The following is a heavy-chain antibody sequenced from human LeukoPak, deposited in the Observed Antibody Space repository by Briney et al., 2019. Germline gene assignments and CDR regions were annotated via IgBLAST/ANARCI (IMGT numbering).Heavy chain of an antibody. V-gene: IGHV1-8*01. CDR1: GYTFTSYD. D-gene: IGHD6-19*01. Sequence: ASVKVSCKASGYTFTSYDINWVRQAPAQGLEWMGWMNPNNGNTDYAQKFQGRVTLTRNTSISTAYMELSSLRSEDTAMYYCTRGGPVAGTHKYFQHWGQGTLVTVSS. CDR3: TRGGPVAGTHKYFQH. CDR2: MNPNNGNT. J-gene: IGHJ1*01.